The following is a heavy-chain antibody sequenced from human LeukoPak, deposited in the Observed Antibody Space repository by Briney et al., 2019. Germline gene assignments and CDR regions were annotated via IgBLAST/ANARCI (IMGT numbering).Heavy chain of an antibody. CDR3: ARGDPDHFDY. V-gene: IGHV1-18*01. CDR1: GGTFSSYG. CDR2: ISAYNGNT. Sequence: ASVKVSCTASGGTFSSYGISWVRQAPGQGLEWMGWISAYNGNTNYAQKLQGRVTMTTDTSTSTAYMELSSLRSEDTAVYYCARGDPDHFDYWGQGTLVTVSS. J-gene: IGHJ4*02. D-gene: IGHD1-14*01.